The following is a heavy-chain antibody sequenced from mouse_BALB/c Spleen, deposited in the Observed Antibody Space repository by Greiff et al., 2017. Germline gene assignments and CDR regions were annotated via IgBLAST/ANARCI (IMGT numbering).Heavy chain of an antibody. CDR3: ARDTKGFDY. CDR1: GYTFTSYW. CDR2: INPSTGYT. Sequence: QVQLQQSGAELAKPGASVKMSCKASGYTFTSYWMHWVKQRPGQGLEWIGYINPSTGYTEYNQKFKDKATLTADKSSSTAYMQLSSLTSEDSAVYYCARDTKGFDYWGQGTTLTVSS. V-gene: IGHV1-7*01. D-gene: IGHD1-3*01. J-gene: IGHJ2*01.